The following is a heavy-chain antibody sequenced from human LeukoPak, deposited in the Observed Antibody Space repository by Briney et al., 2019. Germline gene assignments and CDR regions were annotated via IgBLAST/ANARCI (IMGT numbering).Heavy chain of an antibody. CDR3: TRAGGSGWSGGTVDY. CDR2: IKSKTDGGTT. V-gene: IGHV3-15*01. Sequence: PGGSLRLSCAASGFTFSNAWMSWVRQAPGKGLEWVGRIKSKTDGGTTDYAAPVKGRFTISRDDSKNTLYLQMNSLKTEDTAVYYCTRAGGSGWSGGTVDYWGQGTLVTVSS. J-gene: IGHJ4*02. D-gene: IGHD6-19*01. CDR1: GFTFSNAW.